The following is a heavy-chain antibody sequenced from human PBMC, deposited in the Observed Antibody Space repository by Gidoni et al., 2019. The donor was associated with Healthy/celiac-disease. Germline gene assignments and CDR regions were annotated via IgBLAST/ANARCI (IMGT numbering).Heavy chain of an antibody. V-gene: IGHV4-39*01. CDR1: GGSISSSSYY. CDR2: IYYSGST. J-gene: IGHJ5*02. Sequence: QLQLQESGPGLVKPSETLSLTCTVSGGSISSSSYYWGWIRQPPGKGLEWIGSIYYSGSTYYNPSLKSRVTISVDTSKNQFSLKLSSVTAADTAVYYCARQDRLYSSSWTLNWFDPWGQGTLVTVSS. D-gene: IGHD6-13*01. CDR3: ARQDRLYSSSWTLNWFDP.